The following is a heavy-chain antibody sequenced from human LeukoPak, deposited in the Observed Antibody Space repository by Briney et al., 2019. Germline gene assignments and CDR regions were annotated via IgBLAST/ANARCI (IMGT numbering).Heavy chain of an antibody. V-gene: IGHV3-21*01. CDR2: ISSGSSYI. Sequence: PGGSLRLSCAASGFTFSSHTMNWVRQAPGKGLEWVSSISSGSSYIYYADSVKGRFTISRDNAKNTLYLQMNSLRAEDTAVYYCAREVYSSGWSSFDYWGQGTLVTVSS. CDR1: GFTFSSHT. J-gene: IGHJ4*02. D-gene: IGHD6-19*01. CDR3: AREVYSSGWSSFDY.